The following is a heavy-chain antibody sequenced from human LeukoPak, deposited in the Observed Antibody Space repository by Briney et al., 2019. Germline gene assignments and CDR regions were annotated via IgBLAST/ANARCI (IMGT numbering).Heavy chain of an antibody. CDR3: SRYYRYFDY. J-gene: IGHJ4*02. CDR1: GYTFTGYY. D-gene: IGHD3-10*01. Sequence: ASVKVSCKASGYTFTGYYVHWVRQAPGQGLEWMGWINPNTGDTNYAQKFQGRVTMTRDTSINTAYMDPSGLRSDDTAVYYCSRYYRYFDYWGQGTLVTVSS. CDR2: INPNTGDT. V-gene: IGHV1-2*02.